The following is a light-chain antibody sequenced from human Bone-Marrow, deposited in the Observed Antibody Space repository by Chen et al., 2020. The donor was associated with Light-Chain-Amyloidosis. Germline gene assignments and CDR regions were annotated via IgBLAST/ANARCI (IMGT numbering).Light chain of an antibody. V-gene: IGKV1-12*01. CDR1: QDVSSW. Sequence: IQITQSPSSGSASVGDRVANTCRASQDVSSWLAWYQQRPGKAPKLLISTASSLQSGAPSRFSGSGSGTDLTLTFRSLQPEDFATYNSQQTNTFPLSFGRGTRVDIK. CDR3: QQTNTFPLS. J-gene: IGKJ4*01. CDR2: TAS.